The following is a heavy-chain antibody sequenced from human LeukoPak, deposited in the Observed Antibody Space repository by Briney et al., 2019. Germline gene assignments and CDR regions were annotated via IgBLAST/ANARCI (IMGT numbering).Heavy chain of an antibody. CDR2: INHSGST. V-gene: IGHV4-34*01. CDR3: ATSLGYYGMDV. J-gene: IGHJ6*02. Sequence: PSETLSLTCAVYGGSFSGYYWSWIRQPPGKGLEWIGEINHSGSTNYNPSLKSRVTISVDTSKNQFSLKPSSVTAADTAVYYCATSLGYYGMDVWGQGTTVTVSS. D-gene: IGHD7-27*01. CDR1: GGSFSGYY.